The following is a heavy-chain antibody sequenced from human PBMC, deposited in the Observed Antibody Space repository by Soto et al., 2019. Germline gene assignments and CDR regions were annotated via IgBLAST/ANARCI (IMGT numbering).Heavy chain of an antibody. CDR2: IIPIFGTA. J-gene: IGHJ6*02. V-gene: IGHV1-69*01. Sequence: QVQLVQSGAEVKKPGSSVKVSCKASGGTFSSYAISWVRQAPGQGLEWMGGIIPIFGTANYAQKFQGRVTITADESTSTAYMELSSLRSEATAVYYCARDPRRLTFMAAAATYYYGMDVWGQGTTVTVSS. CDR3: ARDPRRLTFMAAAATYYYGMDV. D-gene: IGHD6-13*01. CDR1: GGTFSSYA.